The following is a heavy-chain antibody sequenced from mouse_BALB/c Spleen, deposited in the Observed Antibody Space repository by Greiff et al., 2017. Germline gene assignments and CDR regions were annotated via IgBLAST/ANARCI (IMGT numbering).Heavy chain of an antibody. Sequence: VKLMESGPGLVAPSQSLSITCTVSGFSLTSYGVHWVRQPPGKGLEWLGVIWAGGSTNYNSALMSRLSISKDNSKSQVFLKMNSLQTDDTAMYYCARESRGYDGAWFAYWGQGTLVTVSA. CDR1: GFSLTSYG. CDR3: ARESRGYDGAWFAY. D-gene: IGHD2-2*01. CDR2: IWAGGST. V-gene: IGHV2-9*02. J-gene: IGHJ3*01.